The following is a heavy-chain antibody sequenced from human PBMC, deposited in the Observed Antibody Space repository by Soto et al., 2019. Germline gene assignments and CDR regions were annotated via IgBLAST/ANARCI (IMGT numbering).Heavy chain of an antibody. CDR3: ASGRLVSRYYGLDV. V-gene: IGHV4-4*07. D-gene: IGHD6-6*01. CDR1: GGSMNDYY. Sequence: PSETLSLTCTVSGGSMNDYYWSWIRQPAGKGLEWIGRIFTSGNTNYNPSLRGRLTMSVDTSTNQVSLRLTSVTAADTAVYYCASGRLVSRYYGLDVWGQGTTVTVSS. CDR2: IFTSGNT. J-gene: IGHJ6*02.